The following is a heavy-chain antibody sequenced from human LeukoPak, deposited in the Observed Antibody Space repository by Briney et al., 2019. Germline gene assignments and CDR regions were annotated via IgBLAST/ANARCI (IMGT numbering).Heavy chain of an antibody. Sequence: ASVKVSCKASGYTFTGYYMHWVRQAPGQGLEWMGWINPNSGGTNYAQKFQGRVTMTRNTSISTAYMELSSLRSEDTAVHYCARDPSYYDSSGYYYYFDYWGQGTLVTVSS. CDR3: ARDPSYYDSSGYYYYFDY. D-gene: IGHD3-22*01. V-gene: IGHV1-2*02. CDR1: GYTFTGYY. J-gene: IGHJ4*02. CDR2: INPNSGGT.